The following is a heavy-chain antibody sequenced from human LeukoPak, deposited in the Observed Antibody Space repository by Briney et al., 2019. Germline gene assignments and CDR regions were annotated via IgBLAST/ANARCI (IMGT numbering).Heavy chain of an antibody. CDR3: ASANSSWPPPDY. V-gene: IGHV1-69*13. D-gene: IGHD6-13*01. CDR2: IIPIFGTA. Sequence: ASVKVSCKASGGSFSSYAYSWVRQAPGQGLEWVGGIIPIFGTANYAQKFQGRVTITADESTSTAYMELSSLRSEDTAVYYCASANSSWPPPDYWGQGTLVTVSS. CDR1: GGSFSSYA. J-gene: IGHJ4*02.